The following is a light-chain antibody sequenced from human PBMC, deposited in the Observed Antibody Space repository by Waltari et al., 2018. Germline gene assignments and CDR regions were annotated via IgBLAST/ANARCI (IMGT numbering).Light chain of an antibody. CDR2: EVI. J-gene: IGLJ3*02. CDR1: SSDVGAYNY. Sequence: QSALTQPASVSGSPGQSITISCTGTSSDVGAYNYVSWYQHHPGKAPKLMIYEVINRPSGVSNRFAGSKSGNTASLTISGLQTEDEADYYCSSYTSSSVWVFGGGTKLTVL. CDR3: SSYTSSSVWV. V-gene: IGLV2-14*01.